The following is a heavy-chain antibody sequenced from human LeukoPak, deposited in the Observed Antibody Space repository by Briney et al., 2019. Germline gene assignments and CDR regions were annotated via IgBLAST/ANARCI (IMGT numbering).Heavy chain of an antibody. CDR3: ARDSVVVVVAARGAFDH. J-gene: IGHJ4*02. CDR2: INHSGST. V-gene: IGHV4-34*01. D-gene: IGHD2-15*01. CDR1: GGSFSGYY. Sequence: SETLSLTCAVYGGSFSGYYWGWIRRPPGKGLEGIGEINHSGSTNYNPSLKSRVTISVDTSKNQFSLKLSSVTAADTAVYYCARDSVVVVVAARGAFDHWSQGTLVTVSS.